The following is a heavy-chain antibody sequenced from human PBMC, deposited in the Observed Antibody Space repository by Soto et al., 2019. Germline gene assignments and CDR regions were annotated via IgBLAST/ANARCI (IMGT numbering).Heavy chain of an antibody. CDR1: GFTFSSYA. CDR2: ISGSGGST. V-gene: IGHV3-23*01. Sequence: EVQLLESGGGLVQPGGSLRLSCAASGFTFSSYAMSWVRQAPGKGLEWVSAISGSGGSTYYADSVKGRFTISRDNSKNTLYLQMNSLRAEDTAVYYYAKDLFPWLRSNWFDPWGQGTLVTVSS. D-gene: IGHD5-12*01. J-gene: IGHJ5*02. CDR3: AKDLFPWLRSNWFDP.